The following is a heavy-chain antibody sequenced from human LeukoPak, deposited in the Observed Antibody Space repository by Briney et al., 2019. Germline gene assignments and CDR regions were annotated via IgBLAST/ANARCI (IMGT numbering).Heavy chain of an antibody. Sequence: PGGSLRLSCAASGFTFSSYEMNWVRQAPGKGLEWVSFIGTTIRGISTMYYADSVKGRFTISRDNAKNSLYLQMNSLRAEDTDIYYCARDQVGGGIDYWGQGTLVTVSS. CDR2: IGTTIRGISTM. J-gene: IGHJ4*02. CDR3: ARDQVGGGIDY. V-gene: IGHV3-48*03. D-gene: IGHD1-26*01. CDR1: GFTFSSYE.